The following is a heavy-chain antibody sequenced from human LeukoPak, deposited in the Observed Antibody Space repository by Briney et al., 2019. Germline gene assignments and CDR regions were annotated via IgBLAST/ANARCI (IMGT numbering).Heavy chain of an antibody. V-gene: IGHV4-59*08. CDR1: GGSFSGYY. CDR2: IYYSGST. D-gene: IGHD3-10*01. J-gene: IGHJ2*01. CDR3: ASTLGKPSYWYFDL. Sequence: PSETLSLTCAVYGGSFSGYYWSWIRQPPGKGLEWIGYIYYSGSTNYNPSLKSRVTISVDTSKNQFSLKLSSVTAADTAVYYCASTLGKPSYWYFDLWGRGTLVTVSS.